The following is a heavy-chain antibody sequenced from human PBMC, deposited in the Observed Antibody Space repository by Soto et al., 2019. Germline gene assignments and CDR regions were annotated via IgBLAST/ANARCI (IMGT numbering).Heavy chain of an antibody. D-gene: IGHD3-9*01. V-gene: IGHV4-34*01. CDR3: ARILTGTPHAFDI. J-gene: IGHJ3*02. CDR1: GGSFSVYY. CDR2: SNHSGST. Sequence: SATLSLTGAVYGGSFSVYYWSWIRKPPGKGLEWIGESNHSGSTNYNPSLKSRVTISVDTSKNQFSLKLSSVTAADTAVYYCARILTGTPHAFDIWGQGTMVT.